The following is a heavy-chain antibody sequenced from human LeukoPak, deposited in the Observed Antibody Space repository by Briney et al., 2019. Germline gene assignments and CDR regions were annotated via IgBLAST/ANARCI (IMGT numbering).Heavy chain of an antibody. CDR2: INPNSGGT. D-gene: IGHD3-3*01. V-gene: IGHV1-2*02. J-gene: IGHJ4*02. Sequence: ASVKVSCKASGYTFTGYYMHWMRQAPGQGLEWMGWINPNSGGTNYAQKFQGRVTMTRDTSISTAYMELSRLRSDDTAVYYCARVPLYDFWSGYYGTSTVTGEFDYWGQGTLVTVSS. CDR1: GYTFTGYY. CDR3: ARVPLYDFWSGYYGTSTVTGEFDY.